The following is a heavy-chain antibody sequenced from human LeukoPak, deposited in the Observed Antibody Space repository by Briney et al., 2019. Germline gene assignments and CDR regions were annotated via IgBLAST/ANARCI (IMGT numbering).Heavy chain of an antibody. D-gene: IGHD1-26*01. CDR2: INTNTGNP. J-gene: IGHJ3*02. Sequence: ASVKVSCKASGYTFTSYAMNWVRQAPGQGLEWMGWINTNTGNPTYAQGFTGRFVFSLDTSVSTAYLQISSLKAEDTAVYYCARVGVLELLYAFDIWGQGTMVTVSS. CDR1: GYTFTSYA. CDR3: ARVGVLELLYAFDI. V-gene: IGHV7-4-1*02.